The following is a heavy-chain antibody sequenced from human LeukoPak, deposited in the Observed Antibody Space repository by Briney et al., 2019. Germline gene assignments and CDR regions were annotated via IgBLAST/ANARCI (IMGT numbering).Heavy chain of an antibody. CDR3: AALWFGELTDAFDI. CDR1: GFTFTSSA. Sequence: GTSVKVSCKASGFTFTSSAVQWLRQARGQRLEWIGWIVVGSGNTNYAQKLQERVTITRDMSTSTAYMELSSLRSEDTAVYYCAALWFGELTDAFDIWGQGTMVTVSS. D-gene: IGHD3-10*01. J-gene: IGHJ3*02. V-gene: IGHV1-58*01. CDR2: IVVGSGNT.